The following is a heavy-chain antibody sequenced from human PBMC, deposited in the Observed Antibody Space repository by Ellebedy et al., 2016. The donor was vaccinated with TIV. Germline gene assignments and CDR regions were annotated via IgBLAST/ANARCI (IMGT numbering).Heavy chain of an antibody. Sequence: MPSETLSLTCIISGGSISSYYWSWIRQPAGKGLEWIGRIYTSGSTNYNPSLKSRVTMSVDTSKNQFSLKLSSVTAADTAVYYCARTSMTTVTNYYYYGMDVWGQGTTVTVSS. D-gene: IGHD4-17*01. V-gene: IGHV4-4*07. CDR2: IYTSGST. J-gene: IGHJ6*02. CDR3: ARTSMTTVTNYYYYGMDV. CDR1: GGSISSYY.